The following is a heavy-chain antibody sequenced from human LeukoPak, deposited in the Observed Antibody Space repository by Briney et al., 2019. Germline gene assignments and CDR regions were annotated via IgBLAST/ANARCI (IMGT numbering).Heavy chain of an antibody. CDR1: GFTVSSNY. D-gene: IGHD6-6*01. CDR3: ARDLSMTDAFDI. Sequence: PGGSLRRSCADAGFTVSSNYMSWVRQAPGKGLEWVSVIYSGGSTYYADSVKGRFTISRDNSKNTLYLQMNSLRAEDTAVYYCARDLSMTDAFDIWGQGTMVAVSS. V-gene: IGHV3-53*01. J-gene: IGHJ3*02. CDR2: IYSGGST.